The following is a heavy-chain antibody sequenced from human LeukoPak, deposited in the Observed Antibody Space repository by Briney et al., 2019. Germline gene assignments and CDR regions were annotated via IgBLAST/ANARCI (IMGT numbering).Heavy chain of an antibody. CDR2: INPDTGGA. CDR1: GYTFTSYY. J-gene: IGHJ4*02. Sequence: ASVKVSCKASGYTFTSYYIHWVRQAPGQGLEWVGLINPDTGGAKYAQKFQGRVTMTRDTSISTAYMELSRLTSDDTAVYFCARGEEPWFDYWGQGTLVTVSS. CDR3: ARGEEPWFDY. D-gene: IGHD1-26*01. V-gene: IGHV1-2*02.